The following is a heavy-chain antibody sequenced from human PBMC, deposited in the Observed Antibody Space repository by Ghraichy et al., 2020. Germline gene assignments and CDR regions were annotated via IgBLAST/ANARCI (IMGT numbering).Heavy chain of an antibody. CDR2: ISSSSDII. CDR3: ARAMGGGSYAYYFFDL. J-gene: IGHJ2*01. D-gene: IGHD1-26*01. Sequence: PLKVSCAASGFTFSSYATNWVRQAPGKGLEWISYISSSSDIIYYADSVRGRFAISRDNAKNSVFLQMNSLRAEDTAVYYCARAMGGGSYAYYFFDLWGRGTLVTVSS. V-gene: IGHV3-48*04. CDR1: GFTFSSYA.